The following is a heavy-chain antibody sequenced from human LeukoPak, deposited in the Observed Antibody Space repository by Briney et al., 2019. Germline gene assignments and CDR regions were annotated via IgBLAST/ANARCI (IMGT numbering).Heavy chain of an antibody. CDR1: GGSISSGGYY. V-gene: IGHV4-31*03. CDR2: IYYSGST. J-gene: IGHJ4*02. D-gene: IGHD3-22*01. CDR3: ARDSYDSSGYYFPFDY. Sequence: SQTLSLTCTVSGGSISSGGYYWSWIRQHPGKGLERIGYIYYSGSTYYNPSLKSRVTISVDTSKNQFSLKLSSVTAADTAVYYCARDSYDSSGYYFPFDYWGQGTLVTVSS.